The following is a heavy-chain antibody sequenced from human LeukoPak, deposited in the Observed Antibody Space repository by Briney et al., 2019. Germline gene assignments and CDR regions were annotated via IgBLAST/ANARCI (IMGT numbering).Heavy chain of an antibody. Sequence: GGSLRLSCEASGFTFSTFAMIWVRQPPGKGLEWVSSIFPSGGEIHYADSVRGRFTISRDNSKSTLSLQMTSLRAEDTAVYYCARCGGDCPTHYYYYYMGVWGKGTTVTVSS. J-gene: IGHJ6*03. CDR3: ARCGGDCPTHYYYYYMGV. V-gene: IGHV3-23*01. CDR2: IFPSGGEI. CDR1: GFTFSTFA. D-gene: IGHD2-21*02.